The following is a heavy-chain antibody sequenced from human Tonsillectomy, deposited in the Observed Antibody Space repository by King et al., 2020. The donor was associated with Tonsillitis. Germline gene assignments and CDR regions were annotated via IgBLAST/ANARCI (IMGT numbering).Heavy chain of an antibody. D-gene: IGHD2-15*01. J-gene: IGHJ3*02. CDR1: GYSISSEYY. CDR2: IYHSGST. V-gene: IGHV4-38-2*01. CDR3: ARVAPYSDAFDI. Sequence: LQLQESGPGLVKPSETLSLTCAVSGYSISSEYYWGWIRQPPGKGLEWVGTIYHSGSTYYNPSLKSRLTISVDTSKNQFSLKLSSVTAADTAVYYCARVAPYSDAFDIWGQGTMVTVSS.